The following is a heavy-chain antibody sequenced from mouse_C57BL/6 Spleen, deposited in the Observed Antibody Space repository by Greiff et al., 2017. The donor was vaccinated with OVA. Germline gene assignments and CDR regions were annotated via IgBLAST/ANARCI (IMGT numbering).Heavy chain of an antibody. V-gene: IGHV1-76*01. Sequence: QVQLKESGAELVRPGASVKLSCKASGYTFTDYYINWVKQRPGQGLEWIARIYPGSGNTYYNEKFKGKATLTAEKSSSTAYMQLSSLTSEDSAVYFCAREGGIGYGYDYFDYWGQGTTLTVSS. CDR3: AREGGIGYGYDYFDY. D-gene: IGHD2-2*01. CDR1: GYTFTDYY. CDR2: IYPGSGNT. J-gene: IGHJ2*01.